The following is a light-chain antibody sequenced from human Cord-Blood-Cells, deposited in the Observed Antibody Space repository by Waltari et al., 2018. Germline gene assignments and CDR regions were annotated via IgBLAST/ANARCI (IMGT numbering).Light chain of an antibody. J-gene: IGLJ3*02. CDR2: DVS. Sequence: QSALTQPASVSGSPGQSITISCTGTSSDVGGYNYVSWYQQHPGKAPKLMIYDVSNRPSGVSNPFSGAKSGNPASLTISGLQAWDGADYYCSSYTSSSTLVVGGGTKLTVL. V-gene: IGLV2-14*01. CDR1: SSDVGGYNY. CDR3: SSYTSSSTLV.